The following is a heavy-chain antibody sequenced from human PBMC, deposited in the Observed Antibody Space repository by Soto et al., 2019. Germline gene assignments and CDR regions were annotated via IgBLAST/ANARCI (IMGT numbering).Heavy chain of an antibody. J-gene: IGHJ3*01. Sequence: EVQLVESGGGLVQPGRSLSLSCTASGFTFGDYAMTWFRRAPGKGLEWVGLITSMRCGGTTDFAAPVKGRFMISKDDSRSSGYLQMSSLQTEDTAFYSCTRMAPDKYCSRGTCSAFDVWGQGTLVTVSS. D-gene: IGHD2-15*01. CDR3: TRMAPDKYCSRGTCSAFDV. V-gene: IGHV3-49*03. CDR1: GFTFGDYA. CDR2: ITSMRCGGTT.